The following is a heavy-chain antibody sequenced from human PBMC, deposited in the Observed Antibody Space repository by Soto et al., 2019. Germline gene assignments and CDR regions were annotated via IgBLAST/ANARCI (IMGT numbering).Heavy chain of an antibody. CDR2: IRRRAKNYAT. Sequence: EVQLVESGGDLVQPGGSLKLSCAASGFTFSGSAMHWVRQASGKGLEWVGHIRRRAKNYATVYAASVKGRFIISRDDSKHTAYLQMNSLKTDDTAVYYCTRTFDGIHYFSPDFDYRGQGTLVTGSS. CDR3: TRTFDGIHYFSPDFDY. D-gene: IGHD1-1*01. CDR1: GFTFSGSA. J-gene: IGHJ4*02. V-gene: IGHV3-73*02.